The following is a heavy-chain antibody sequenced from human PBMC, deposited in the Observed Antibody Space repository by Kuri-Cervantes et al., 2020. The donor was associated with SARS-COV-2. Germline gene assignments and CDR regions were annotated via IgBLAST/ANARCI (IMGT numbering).Heavy chain of an antibody. J-gene: IGHJ4*02. V-gene: IGHV3-7*01. Sequence: GESLKISCEASGLTFSSSWMSWVRQAPGKGLEWVANIKHDGSETHYVDSVKGRFTTSRDNAKNLLYLQMNSLRAEDTAVYYCARDRVYFDYWGQGTLVTVSS. CDR2: IKHDGSET. CDR1: GLTFSSSW. CDR3: ARDRVYFDY.